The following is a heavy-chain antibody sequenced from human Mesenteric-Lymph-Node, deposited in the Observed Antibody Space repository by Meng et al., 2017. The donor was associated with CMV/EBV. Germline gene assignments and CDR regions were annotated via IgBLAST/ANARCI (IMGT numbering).Heavy chain of an antibody. V-gene: IGHV3-7*01. CDR3: FMGHYSGA. Sequence: GRSLRLSCVGSGFTFSNFWMNWVRQAPGKGLEWVANIKNDGSETYYVHSVKGRFTISRDNSRNSLYLHMSSLRAEDTAVYYCFMGHYSGAWGQGTLVTVSS. CDR2: IKNDGSET. J-gene: IGHJ5*02. CDR1: GFTFSNFW. D-gene: IGHD2-21*01.